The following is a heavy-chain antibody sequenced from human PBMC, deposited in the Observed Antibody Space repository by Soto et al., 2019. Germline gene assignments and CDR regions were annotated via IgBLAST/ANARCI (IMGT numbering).Heavy chain of an antibody. J-gene: IGHJ4*02. Sequence: GASVKVSCKASGYTFTSYGISWVRQAPGQGLEWMGWISAYNGNTNYAQKLQGRVTMTTDTSTSTAYMEVRSLRSDDTAVYFCARDSNGYYYRYSGQGTLVTVSS. CDR1: GYTFTSYG. CDR2: ISAYNGNT. CDR3: ARDSNGYYYRY. D-gene: IGHD3-22*01. V-gene: IGHV1-18*01.